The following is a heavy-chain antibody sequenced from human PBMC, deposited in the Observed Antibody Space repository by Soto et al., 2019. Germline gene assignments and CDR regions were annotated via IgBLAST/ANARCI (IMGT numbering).Heavy chain of an antibody. D-gene: IGHD3-22*01. CDR3: ARYYYDSSGYYYFDY. J-gene: IGHJ4*02. V-gene: IGHV4-30-4*01. CDR2: IYYSGST. CDR1: GGSISSGDYY. Sequence: SETLSLTCTVSGGSISSGDYYWSWICQPPGKGLEWIGYIYYSGSTYYNPSLKSRVTISVDTSKNQFSLKLSSVTAADTAVYYCARYYYDSSGYYYFDYWGQGTLVTVSS.